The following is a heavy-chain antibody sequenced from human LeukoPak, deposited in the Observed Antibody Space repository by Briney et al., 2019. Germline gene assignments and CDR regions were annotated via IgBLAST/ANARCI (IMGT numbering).Heavy chain of an antibody. CDR3: ARVGMKLWYGGSYYFDS. CDR2: IKEDGSEK. V-gene: IGHV3-7*01. CDR1: GITFSAYW. J-gene: IGHJ4*02. D-gene: IGHD5-18*01. Sequence: GSLRLSCAASGITFSAYWMSWVRQAPGKGLEWVANIKEDGSEKFYEDSVKGRFTTSKDNAKNSVYLQLNSLRAEDTALYYCARVGMKLWYGGSYYFDSWGQGTLVTVSS.